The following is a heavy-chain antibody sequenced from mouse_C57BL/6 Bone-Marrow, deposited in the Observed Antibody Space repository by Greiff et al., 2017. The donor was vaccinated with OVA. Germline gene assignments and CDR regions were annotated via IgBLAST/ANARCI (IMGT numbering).Heavy chain of an antibody. V-gene: IGHV1-63*01. CDR3: ARWGPASYYAMDY. CDR1: GYTFTNYW. Sequence: VQLQQSGAELVRPGTSVKMSCKASGYTFTNYWIGWAKQRPGHGLEWIGDIYPGGGYTNYNEKFKGKATLTADKSSSTAYMQISSLTSEDSAIYYCARWGPASYYAMDYWGQGTSVTVSS. J-gene: IGHJ4*01. CDR2: IYPGGGYT.